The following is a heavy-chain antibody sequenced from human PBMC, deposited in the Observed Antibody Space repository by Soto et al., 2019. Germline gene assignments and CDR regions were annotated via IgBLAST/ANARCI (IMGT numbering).Heavy chain of an antibody. V-gene: IGHV4-30-2*01. J-gene: IGHJ4*02. D-gene: IGHD5-12*01. CDR3: AAGGGLPRYY. CDR2: IYHSGST. Sequence: QLQLQESGSGLVKPSQTLSLTSAVSGGPISSGGYSWSWIRQPPGKGLEWIGYIYHSGSTYYNPSLKSRVTRSVDRSKNQFSLKLSSVTAADTAVYYCAAGGGLPRYYWGQGTLVTVSS. CDR1: GGPISSGGYS.